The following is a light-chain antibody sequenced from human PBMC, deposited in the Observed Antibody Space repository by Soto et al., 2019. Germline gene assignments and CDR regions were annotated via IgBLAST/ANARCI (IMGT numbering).Light chain of an antibody. J-gene: IGKJ4*01. Sequence: VLLQQSPSTLSLSPGESAPLSCRASQSVSSYLAWYQQKPGQAPRLLIYDASNRATGIPARFSGSGSGTDFTLTISSLEPEDFAVYYCQQRSNWPLTFGGGSKVDIK. CDR1: QSVSSY. V-gene: IGKV3-11*01. CDR3: QQRSNWPLT. CDR2: DAS.